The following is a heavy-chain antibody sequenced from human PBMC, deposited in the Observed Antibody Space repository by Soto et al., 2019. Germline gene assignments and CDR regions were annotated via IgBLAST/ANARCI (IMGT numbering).Heavy chain of an antibody. Sequence: QVQLVQSGAEVKKPGSSVKVSCKASGGTFSSYAISWVRQAPGQGLEWMGGFIPIFGRANYAQKFQGRVTLHADESTSTDYMELSSLRSEDTAVYYCARVSIAARPAYFQHWGQGTLVTVSS. V-gene: IGHV1-69*12. CDR3: ARVSIAARPAYFQH. J-gene: IGHJ1*01. CDR1: GGTFSSYA. CDR2: FIPIFGRA. D-gene: IGHD6-6*01.